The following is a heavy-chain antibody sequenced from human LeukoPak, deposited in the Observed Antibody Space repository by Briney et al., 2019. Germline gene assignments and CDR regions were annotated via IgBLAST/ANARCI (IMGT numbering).Heavy chain of an antibody. D-gene: IGHD2-15*01. V-gene: IGHV3-74*01. CDR1: GLTFSSHW. CDR3: AKSQHGGGTEAFDI. CDR2: INSDGSST. J-gene: IGHJ3*02. Sequence: GGSLRLSCEASGLTFSSHWMHWIRQVPGKGLVWVSRINSDGSSTDYADSVKGRFTISRDNSKNTLYLQMNSLRAEDTAVYYCAKSQHGGGTEAFDIWGQGTMVTVSS.